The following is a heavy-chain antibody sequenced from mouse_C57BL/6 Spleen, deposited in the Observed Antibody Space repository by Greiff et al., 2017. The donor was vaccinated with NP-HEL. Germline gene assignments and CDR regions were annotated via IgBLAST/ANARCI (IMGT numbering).Heavy chain of an antibody. Sequence: EVKLQESGGGLVKPGGSLKLSCAASGFTFSDYGMHWVRQAPEKGLEWVAYISSGSSTIYYADTVKGRFTISRDNAKNTLFLQMTSLRSEDTAMYYCAPYSNYEAMDYWGQGTSVTVSS. CDR2: ISSGSSTI. J-gene: IGHJ4*01. CDR1: GFTFSDYG. CDR3: APYSNYEAMDY. D-gene: IGHD2-5*01. V-gene: IGHV5-17*01.